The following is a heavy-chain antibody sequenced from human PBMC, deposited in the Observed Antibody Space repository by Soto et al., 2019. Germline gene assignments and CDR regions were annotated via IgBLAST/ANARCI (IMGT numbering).Heavy chain of an antibody. Sequence: SCDTTGFTFGNYSMYLVRQAAGKKLNLCSVIISSIRMTYYADSVRCRCTISRDNSKNTLYLQMDTLRADDMAVYYCAKVAKSGVVIEYFDSWGQGSLVTAS. V-gene: IGHV3-23*01. CDR2: IISSIRMT. D-gene: IGHD3-3*01. CDR1: GFTFGNYS. J-gene: IGHJ4*02. CDR3: AKVAKSGVVIEYFDS.